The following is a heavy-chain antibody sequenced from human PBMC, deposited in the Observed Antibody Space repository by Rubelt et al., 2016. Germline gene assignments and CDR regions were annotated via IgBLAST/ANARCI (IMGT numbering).Heavy chain of an antibody. J-gene: IGHJ4*02. CDR2: IKVDGSEK. CDR1: GFTFGSYG. CDR3: AKYGGSGFSFDY. D-gene: IGHD5-12*01. Sequence: VQLVESGGGVVQPGTSLRLSCAASGFTFGSYGIHWVRQTPGKGLEWVANIKVDGSEKYYVDSVKGRFTISRDNTKNALSLEMNSLRAEDTAVYYCAKYGGSGFSFDYWGQGTLVTVSS. V-gene: IGHV3-7*02.